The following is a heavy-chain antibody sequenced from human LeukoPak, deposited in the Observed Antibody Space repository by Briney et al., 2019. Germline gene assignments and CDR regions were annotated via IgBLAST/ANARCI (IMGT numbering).Heavy chain of an antibody. CDR3: ARMGGYSGYATH. Sequence: SETLSLTCTVSGGSISSYYWSWIRQPPGKGLEWIGYILYSGTTNSNPSLKSRVTISVDTSKNQISLKLSSVTAADTAVYYCARMGGYSGYATHWGQGTLDTVSS. CDR2: ILYSGTT. CDR1: GGSISSYY. D-gene: IGHD5-12*01. V-gene: IGHV4-59*08. J-gene: IGHJ4*02.